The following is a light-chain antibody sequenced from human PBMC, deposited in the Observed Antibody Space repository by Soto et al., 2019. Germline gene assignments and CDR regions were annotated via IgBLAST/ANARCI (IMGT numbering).Light chain of an antibody. CDR2: RNN. CDR3: CSYVGADTYLI. V-gene: IGLV1-47*01. J-gene: IGLJ2*01. CDR1: SSNIGTNY. Sequence: QSVLTQLPSASGTPGQRVTISCSGGSSNIGTNYVYWYQHLPGTAPKLLIYRNNQRPSGVPDRFSGSKSGNTASLTISGLQAEDEAHYYCCSYVGADTYLIFGGGTKLTVL.